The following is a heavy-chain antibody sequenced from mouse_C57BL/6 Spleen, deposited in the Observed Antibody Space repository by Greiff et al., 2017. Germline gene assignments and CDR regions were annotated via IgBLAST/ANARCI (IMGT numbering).Heavy chain of an antibody. D-gene: IGHD2-4*01. CDR3: ASNYDYDGAFAY. CDR1: GFSLTSYG. J-gene: IGHJ3*01. Sequence: VKLMASGPGLVAPSQSLSITCTVSGFSLTSYGVDWVRQSPGKGLEWLGVIWGVGSTNYNSALKSRLSISKDNSKSQVFLKMNSLQTEDTAMYYCASNYDYDGAFAYWGQGNLVTVSA. CDR2: IWGVGST. V-gene: IGHV2-6*01.